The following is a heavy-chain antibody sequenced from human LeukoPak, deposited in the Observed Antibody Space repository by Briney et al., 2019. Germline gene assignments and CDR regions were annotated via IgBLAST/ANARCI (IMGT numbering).Heavy chain of an antibody. V-gene: IGHV6-1*01. J-gene: IGHJ6*03. D-gene: IGHD3-22*01. CDR1: GVSVSSNSAA. CDR3: ARAAYYDSSGYYYVSYYYYYMDV. CDR2: TYYRSKWYN. Sequence: SQSLSLTCAISGVSVSSNSAAWNWIRQSPSRGLEWLGRTYYRSKWYNDYAVSVKSRITINPDTSKNQFSLQLNSVTPEDTAVYYCARAAYYDSSGYYYVSYYYYYMDVWGKGTTVTVSS.